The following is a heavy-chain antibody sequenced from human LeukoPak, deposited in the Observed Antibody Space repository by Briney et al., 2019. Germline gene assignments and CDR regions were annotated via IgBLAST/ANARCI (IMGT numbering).Heavy chain of an antibody. Sequence: GRSLRLSCGASGFTFSSYAMHWVRQAPGKGLEWVAVISYDGSNKYYADSVKGRFTISRDNSKNTLYLQMNSLRAEDTAVYSCAKGIEMATIMTGFDFWGQGTLVTVSS. D-gene: IGHD5-24*01. CDR2: ISYDGSNK. V-gene: IGHV3-30*18. CDR1: GFTFSSYA. J-gene: IGHJ4*02. CDR3: AKGIEMATIMTGFDF.